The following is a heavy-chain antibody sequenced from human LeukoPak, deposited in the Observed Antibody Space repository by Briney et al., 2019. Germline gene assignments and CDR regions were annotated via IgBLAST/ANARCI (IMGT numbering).Heavy chain of an antibody. Sequence: GGSLRLSCAASGFNVSNFYMTWVRPAPGKGLEWVSIIYSGGRTYYADSVKGRFTISRDNSKNTLYLQMNSLRAEDTAVYYCARSTRGGTLDVWGQGTTVTVSS. CDR3: ARSTRGGTLDV. CDR1: GFNVSNFY. J-gene: IGHJ6*02. D-gene: IGHD3-16*01. CDR2: IYSGGRT. V-gene: IGHV3-53*01.